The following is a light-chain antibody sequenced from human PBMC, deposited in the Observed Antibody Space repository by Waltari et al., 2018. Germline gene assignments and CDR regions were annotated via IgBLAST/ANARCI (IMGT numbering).Light chain of an antibody. CDR1: SSDVGGYTS. V-gene: IGLV2-14*03. Sequence: QSALTQPASVSGSPGQSITISCTGTSSDVGGYTSVSWYQQHPGTAPKPMISDVKSRPSGVSNRFSGSKSGNTASLTISGLQTEDEADYSCSSYTTSSTLVFGGGTQLTVL. CDR2: DVK. J-gene: IGLJ2*01. CDR3: SSYTTSSTLV.